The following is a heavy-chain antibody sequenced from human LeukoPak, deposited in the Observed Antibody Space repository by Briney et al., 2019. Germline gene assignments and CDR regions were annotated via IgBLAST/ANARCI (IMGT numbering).Heavy chain of an antibody. Sequence: GRSLRLSCAASGFTFSSYGMHWVRRAPGKGLEWVAVISYDGSNKYYADSVKGRFTISRDNSKNTLYLQMNSLRAEDTAVYYCAKHRQKVATKGPFDYWGQGTLVTVSS. J-gene: IGHJ4*02. CDR1: GFTFSSYG. V-gene: IGHV3-30*18. D-gene: IGHD5-12*01. CDR2: ISYDGSNK. CDR3: AKHRQKVATKGPFDY.